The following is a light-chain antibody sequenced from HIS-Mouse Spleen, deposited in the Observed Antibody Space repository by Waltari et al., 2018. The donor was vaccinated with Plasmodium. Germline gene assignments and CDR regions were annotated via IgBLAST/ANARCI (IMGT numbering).Light chain of an antibody. CDR1: QSLLHSNGYND. Sequence: DIVMTQSPLSLPVTPGAPASISCRSSQSLLHSNGYNDLDGYLQKPGQSPQLLIYLGSNRASGVPDRFSGSRSGTDFTLKISRVEAEDVGVYYCMQALPTPNTFGQGTKLEIK. J-gene: IGKJ2*01. V-gene: IGKV2-28*01. CDR2: LGS. CDR3: MQALPTPNT.